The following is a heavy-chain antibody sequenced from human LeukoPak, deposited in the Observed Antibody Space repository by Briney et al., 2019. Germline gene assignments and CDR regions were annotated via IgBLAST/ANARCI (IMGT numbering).Heavy chain of an antibody. Sequence: GGSLRLSCAASGFTVSSNYMSWVRQAPGKGLEWVSAISGSGGSTYYADSVKGRFTISGDNYKNTLYLQMNSPRAEDTAVYYCAKAYRTSITMVRGVLFDYWGQGTLVTVSS. CDR1: GFTVSSNY. V-gene: IGHV3-23*01. D-gene: IGHD3-10*01. CDR2: ISGSGGST. CDR3: AKAYRTSITMVRGVLFDY. J-gene: IGHJ4*02.